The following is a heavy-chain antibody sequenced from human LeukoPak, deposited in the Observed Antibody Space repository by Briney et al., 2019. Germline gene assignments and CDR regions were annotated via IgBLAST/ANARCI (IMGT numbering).Heavy chain of an antibody. D-gene: IGHD6-19*01. V-gene: IGHV3-33*06. CDR3: AKDKESSGWFFDY. CDR2: IWYDGSNK. Sequence: GRSLRLSCAASGFTFSNYGMHWVRKAQGKGLEGLAVIWYDGSNKYYADSVKGRFTISRDNSKNTLYLQMNSLRAEDTAVYYCAKDKESSGWFFDYWGQGTLVTVSS. J-gene: IGHJ4*02. CDR1: GFTFSNYG.